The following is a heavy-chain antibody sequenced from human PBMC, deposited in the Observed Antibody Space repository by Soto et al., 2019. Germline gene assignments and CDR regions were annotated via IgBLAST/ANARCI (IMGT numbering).Heavy chain of an antibody. Sequence: EVQLVESGGGLVQPGGSLKLSCAASGFTFSSYWMTWVRQAPGKGLEWVANIKQDGSEKYYVDSVKGRFTISRDNAENSLYLQMDSLGVEDTAVYYCARIGAAGGREYFQHWGQGTLVTVSS. CDR3: ARIGAAGGREYFQH. CDR2: IKQDGSEK. V-gene: IGHV3-7*01. D-gene: IGHD6-13*01. CDR1: GFTFSSYW. J-gene: IGHJ1*01.